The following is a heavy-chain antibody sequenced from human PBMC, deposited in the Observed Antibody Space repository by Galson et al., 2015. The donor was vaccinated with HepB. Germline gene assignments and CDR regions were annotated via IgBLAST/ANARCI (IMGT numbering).Heavy chain of an antibody. D-gene: IGHD3-9*01. V-gene: IGHV3-66*02. CDR3: ARGAWYYDILTGYYLANPYMDV. CDR2: IYSGGST. CDR1: GFTVSSNY. Sequence: SLRLSCAASGFTVSSNYMSWVRQAPGKGLEWVSVIYSGGSTYYADSVKGRFTISRDNSKNTLYLQMNSLRAEDTAVYYCARGAWYYDILTGYYLANPYMDVWGQGTTVTVSS. J-gene: IGHJ6*02.